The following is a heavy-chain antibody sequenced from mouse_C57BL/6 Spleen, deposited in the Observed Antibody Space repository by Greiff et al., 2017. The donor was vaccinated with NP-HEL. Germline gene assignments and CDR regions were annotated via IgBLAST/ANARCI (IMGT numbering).Heavy chain of an antibody. D-gene: IGHD1-1*01. Sequence: VQLQQSGPELVKPGASVKISCKASGYTFTDYYINWVKQRPGQGLEWIGWIFPGSGSTYYNEKFKGKATLTVDKSSSTAYMLLSSLTSEDSAVYFCARKDYYGSSGFDYWGQGTTLTVSS. V-gene: IGHV1-75*01. J-gene: IGHJ2*01. CDR3: ARKDYYGSSGFDY. CDR1: GYTFTDYY. CDR2: IFPGSGST.